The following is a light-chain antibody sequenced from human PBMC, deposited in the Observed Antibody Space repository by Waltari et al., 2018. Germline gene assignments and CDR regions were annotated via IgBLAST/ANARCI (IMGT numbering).Light chain of an antibody. CDR1: QAINNW. CDR3: QQYKSYPVT. CDR2: KAS. Sequence: DIQMTQSPSTLSAAVGDRVTFTCRASQAINNWFAWYQQKPGKAPKVLIYKASILESGVSSRFSGSGSGTEFTLTINSLQADDSATYYCQQYKSYPVTFGPGTKVDVK. V-gene: IGKV1-5*03. J-gene: IGKJ1*01.